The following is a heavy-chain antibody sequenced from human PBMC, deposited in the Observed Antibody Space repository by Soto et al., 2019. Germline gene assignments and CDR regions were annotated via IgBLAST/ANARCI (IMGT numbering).Heavy chain of an antibody. CDR1: GGPMSSGGYY. D-gene: IGHD6-13*01. CDR3: ARDSVVAADGTGGFDS. Sequence: QVQLQESGPGLVKPSQTLSLTCTVSGGPMSSGGYYWSWIGQFPGKGLEWIGYTYYSGSAYYNPSLKSRVTISVEMSKNQFSLNLTSVTAADTAVYYCARDSVVAADGTGGFDSWGQGTLVTVSS. J-gene: IGHJ4*02. V-gene: IGHV4-31*03. CDR2: TYYSGSA.